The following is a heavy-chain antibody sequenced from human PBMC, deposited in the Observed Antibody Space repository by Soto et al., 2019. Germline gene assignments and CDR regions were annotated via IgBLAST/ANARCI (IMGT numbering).Heavy chain of an antibody. CDR2: LNGGNGVT. J-gene: IGHJ4*01. Sequence: ASVKVSCKASGYTFSKQNMHWVRQAPGQGLEWMGWLNGGNGVTQYSEKFQGRVTLTGDTSASIAYMELSSLTSEDTGVYYCVTYDYGFNGFWGQGTLVAVSS. CDR3: VTYDYGFNGF. CDR1: GYTFSKQN. D-gene: IGHD3-16*01. V-gene: IGHV1-3*01.